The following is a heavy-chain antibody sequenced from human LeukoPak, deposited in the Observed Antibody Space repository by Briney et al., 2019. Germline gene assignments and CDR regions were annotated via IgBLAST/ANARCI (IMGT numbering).Heavy chain of an antibody. Sequence: GGSLRLSCATSGFTFKNYDMHWVRQVTGKGLEWVSAIGTAGDTYFPGSVKGRFTISREDAKNSFYLQMNSLRVGDTAIYYCARGSFAPHYDYDISRSPAYYFDYWGRGTLVTVSS. V-gene: IGHV3-13*01. J-gene: IGHJ4*01. CDR1: GFTFKNYD. CDR2: IGTAGDT. CDR3: ARGSFAPHYDYDISRSPAYYFDY. D-gene: IGHD3-22*01.